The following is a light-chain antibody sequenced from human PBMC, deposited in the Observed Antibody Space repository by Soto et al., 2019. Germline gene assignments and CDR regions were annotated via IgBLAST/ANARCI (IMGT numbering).Light chain of an antibody. J-gene: IGKJ5*01. CDR3: QQRSKWPIT. CDR2: GAA. CDR1: QSVTSH. V-gene: IGKV3-11*01. Sequence: EIVLTHSPATLSVSPGERDTLSCMASQSVTSHLAWYQQKPGRAPRPLIYGAASRATGIPDRFSGSGSGTEFTLTISSLEPEDFAVYYCQQRSKWPITFGQGTRLEIK.